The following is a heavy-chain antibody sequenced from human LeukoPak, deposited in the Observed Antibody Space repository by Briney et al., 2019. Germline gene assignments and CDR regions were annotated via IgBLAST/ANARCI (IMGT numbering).Heavy chain of an antibody. CDR3: ARGFDWLLSSYFDC. Sequence: SETLSLTCTVSGGSEISGSYYWSWIRQPPAKGQEWIGYNSYNGSTNYNPSLKSRVTISVDTSNNQFSLKLSSVTAADTAVYYCARGFDWLLSSYFDCWGQGTLITVSS. D-gene: IGHD3-9*01. CDR2: NSYNGST. J-gene: IGHJ4*02. CDR1: GGSEISGSYY. V-gene: IGHV4-61*01.